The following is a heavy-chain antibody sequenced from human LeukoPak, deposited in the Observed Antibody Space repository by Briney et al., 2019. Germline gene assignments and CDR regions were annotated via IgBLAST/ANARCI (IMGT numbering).Heavy chain of an antibody. CDR3: ARARPGSPNWFDP. D-gene: IGHD3-10*01. CDR2: IIPIFGTA. J-gene: IGHJ5*02. CDR1: GYTFTSYA. Sequence: ASVKVSCKASGYTFTSYAISWVRQAPGQGLEWMGGIIPIFGTANYAQKFQGRVTITADESTSTAYMELSSLRSEDTAVYYCARARPGSPNWFDPWGQGTLVTVSS. V-gene: IGHV1-69*13.